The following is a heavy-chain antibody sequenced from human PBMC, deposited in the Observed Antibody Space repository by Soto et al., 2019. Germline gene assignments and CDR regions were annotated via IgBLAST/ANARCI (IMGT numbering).Heavy chain of an antibody. J-gene: IGHJ4*02. CDR1: GFTFSSYA. V-gene: IGHV3-23*01. D-gene: IGHD5-12*01. Sequence: PGGSLRLSCAASGFTFSSYAMTWVRQAPGKGLEWVSAISSDGSSTCYADSVKGRFTISRDNAKNTLYLQVNSLRAEDTAVYKCATGPGRYAVNWGQGTLVTVSS. CDR2: ISSDGSST. CDR3: ATGPGRYAVN.